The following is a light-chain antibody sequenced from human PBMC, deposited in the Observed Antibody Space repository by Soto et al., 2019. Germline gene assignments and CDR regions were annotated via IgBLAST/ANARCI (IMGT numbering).Light chain of an antibody. CDR3: TSYAGGNNV. Sequence: QSVLTQPPSASGSPGQSVTISCTGTSSDVGGYNYVSCYQQHPGKFPKLMVYEVNKRPSGVPDRFSGSKSGNTASLTVSGLQAEDEADYYCTSYAGGNNVFGTGTKLTVL. CDR2: EVN. J-gene: IGLJ1*01. CDR1: SSDVGGYNY. V-gene: IGLV2-8*01.